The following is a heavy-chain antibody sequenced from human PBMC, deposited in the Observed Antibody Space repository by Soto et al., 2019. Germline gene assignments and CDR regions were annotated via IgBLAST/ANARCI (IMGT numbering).Heavy chain of an antibody. CDR1: GGSFSGYY. CDR2: INHSGST. Sequence: SETLSLTCAVYGGSFSGYYWSWIRQPPGKGLEWIGEINHSGSTNYNPSLKSRVTISVDTSKNQFSLKLSSVTAADTAVYYCARGNYDFGRGYYTEFDYGAQGTLVTVPS. V-gene: IGHV4-34*01. CDR3: ARGNYDFGRGYYTEFDY. D-gene: IGHD3-3*01. J-gene: IGHJ4*02.